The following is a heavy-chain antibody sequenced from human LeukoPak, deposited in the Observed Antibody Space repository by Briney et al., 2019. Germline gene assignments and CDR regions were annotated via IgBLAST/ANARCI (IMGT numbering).Heavy chain of an antibody. D-gene: IGHD6-6*01. CDR2: ISSSSSTM. V-gene: IGHV3-48*01. CDR1: GFTFSSYS. CDR3: ARVSGGYSSSS. Sequence: GGSLRLSCAASGFTFSSYSMNWVRQAPGKGLEWVSYISSSSSTMYYADSVKGRFTIFRDNAKNSLYLQMNSLRAEDTAVYYCARVSGGYSSSSWGQGTLVTVSS. J-gene: IGHJ5*02.